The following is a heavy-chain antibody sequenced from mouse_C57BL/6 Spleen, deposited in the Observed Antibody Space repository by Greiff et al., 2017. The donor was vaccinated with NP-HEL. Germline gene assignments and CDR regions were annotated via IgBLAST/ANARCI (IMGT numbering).Heavy chain of an antibody. D-gene: IGHD1-1*01. CDR3: ARDLLRDYAMDY. V-gene: IGHV5-4*01. CDR1: GFTFSSYA. Sequence: EVQLVESGGGLVKPGGSLKLSCAASGFTFSSYAMSWVRQTPEKRLEWVATISDGGSYTYYPDNVKGRFTISRDNAKNNLYLQMSHLKSEDTAMYYCARDLLRDYAMDYWGQGTSVTVSS. CDR2: ISDGGSYT. J-gene: IGHJ4*01.